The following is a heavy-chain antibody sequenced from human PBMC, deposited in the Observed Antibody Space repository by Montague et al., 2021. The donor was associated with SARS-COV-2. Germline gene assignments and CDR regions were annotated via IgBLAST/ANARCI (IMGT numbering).Heavy chain of an antibody. V-gene: IGHV3-48*03. Sequence: SFSLSLSASGFPFSSHEINWVRQAPGKGLEWVSYISNGGHNIQYADSVKGRFTISRDNAKKSLYLQMNSLRAEDTAVYYCARDGSFDAFDIWGQGTMVTVSS. CDR3: ARDGSFDAFDI. J-gene: IGHJ3*02. CDR2: ISNGGHNI. D-gene: IGHD6-19*01. CDR1: GFPFSSHE.